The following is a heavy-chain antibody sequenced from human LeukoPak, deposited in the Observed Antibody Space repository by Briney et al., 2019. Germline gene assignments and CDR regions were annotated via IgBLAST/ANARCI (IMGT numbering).Heavy chain of an antibody. CDR3: ARGLGRVPPKS. CDR1: GGSFTVYY. Sequence: KTSETLSLTCAVYGGSFTVYYWSWIRQPPGKGLEWIGEINHRGVATYTPSLRSRVTISIDTSKNQFSLKLPSVTAADTAIYYCARGLGRVPPKSWGQGTLVTVSS. V-gene: IGHV4-34*01. CDR2: INHRGVA. D-gene: IGHD2-2*01. J-gene: IGHJ5*02.